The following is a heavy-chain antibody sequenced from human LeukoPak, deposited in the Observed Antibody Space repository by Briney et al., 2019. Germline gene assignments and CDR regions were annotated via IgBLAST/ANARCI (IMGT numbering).Heavy chain of an antibody. CDR3: AKDARWQQLEYYFDY. Sequence: GGSLRLSCAASGFTFSSYGMHWVRQAPGKGLEWVAFIRYDGSNKYYADSVKGRFTISGDNSKNTLYLQMNSLRAEDTAVYYCAKDARWQQLEYYFDYWGQGTLVTVSS. V-gene: IGHV3-30*02. CDR1: GFTFSSYG. CDR2: IRYDGSNK. D-gene: IGHD6-13*01. J-gene: IGHJ4*02.